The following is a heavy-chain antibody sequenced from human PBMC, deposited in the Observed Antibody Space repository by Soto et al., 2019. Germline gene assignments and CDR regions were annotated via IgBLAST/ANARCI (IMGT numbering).Heavy chain of an antibody. CDR1: GFRFSSYG. CDR2: ISDDGRNT. J-gene: IGHJ6*02. D-gene: IGHD4-17*01. CDR3: AKDPRGNGDVTHYYNGMDV. V-gene: IGHV3-30*18. Sequence: QAQLVESGGGVVQPGRSLRLSCEVSGFRFSSYGVHWVRQAPGKGLEWVALISDDGRNTFYPDSVKGRFSISRDNSKNTVYLQINSLRAEDTAVYYCAKDPRGNGDVTHYYNGMDVWGQGTTVTVSS.